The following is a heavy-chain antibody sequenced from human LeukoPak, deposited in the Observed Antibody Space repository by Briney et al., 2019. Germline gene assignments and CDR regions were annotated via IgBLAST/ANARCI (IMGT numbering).Heavy chain of an antibody. J-gene: IGHJ4*02. Sequence: ASVKVSCKASGYTFTSYGISWVRQAPGQGLEWMGWISAYNGNTNYAQKLQGRVTMTTDTSTSTAYMELRSLRSDDTAVYYCARWGGYYDSSGYYPFDYWGQGTLVTVSS. CDR1: GYTFTSYG. V-gene: IGHV1-18*01. CDR3: ARWGGYYDSSGYYPFDY. D-gene: IGHD3-22*01. CDR2: ISAYNGNT.